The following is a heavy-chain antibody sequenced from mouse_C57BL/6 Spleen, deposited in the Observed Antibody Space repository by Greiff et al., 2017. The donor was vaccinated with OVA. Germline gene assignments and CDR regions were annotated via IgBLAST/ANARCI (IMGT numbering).Heavy chain of an antibody. D-gene: IGHD2-3*01. CDR1: GYTFTSYW. V-gene: IGHV1-69*01. J-gene: IGHJ4*01. CDR3: ARGSDGYLYAMDY. CDR2: IDPSDSYT. Sequence: QVQLQQPGAELVMPGASVKLSCKASGYTFTSYWMHWVKQRPGQGLEWIGEIDPSDSYTNYNQKFKGKSTLTVDKSSSTAYMQLCSLTSEDSAVYYCARGSDGYLYAMDYWGQGTSVTVSS.